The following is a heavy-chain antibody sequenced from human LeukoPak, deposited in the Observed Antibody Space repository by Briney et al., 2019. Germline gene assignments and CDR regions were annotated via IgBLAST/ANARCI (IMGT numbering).Heavy chain of an antibody. D-gene: IGHD3-9*01. CDR1: GLIVSNNY. V-gene: IGHV3-53*01. CDR2: IYSGGST. CDR3: AKYGDILTGYPYYFDY. Sequence: PGGSLRLSCAASGLIVSNNYMNWVRLAPGKGLEWVSIIYSGGSTHYADSVKGRFTVSRDNSKNTLYLQMNSLRAEDTAVYYCAKYGDILTGYPYYFDYWGQGTLVTVSS. J-gene: IGHJ4*02.